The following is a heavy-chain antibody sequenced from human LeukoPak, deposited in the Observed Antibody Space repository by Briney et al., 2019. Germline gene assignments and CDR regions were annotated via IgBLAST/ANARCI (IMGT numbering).Heavy chain of an antibody. J-gene: IGHJ4*01. V-gene: IGHV3-48*01. CDR3: ARDHRFAFDN. Sequence: GGSLRLSCAASGFNFIDYSMNWVRQAPGKGLEWISYIGISSGNTKYADSVKGRFTISRDKARNSLYLQMNSLRVEDTAVYYCARDHRFAFDNWGHGTLVTVSS. CDR1: GFNFIDYS. CDR2: IGISSGNT.